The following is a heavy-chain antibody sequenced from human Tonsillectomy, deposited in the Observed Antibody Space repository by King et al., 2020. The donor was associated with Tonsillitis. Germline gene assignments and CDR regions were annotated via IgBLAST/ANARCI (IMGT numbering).Heavy chain of an antibody. CDR1: GGSLNSGPYY. J-gene: IGHJ4*02. CDR2: ISSGGTT. CDR3: TRRPSAQHIDS. Sequence: QLQESGPGLVKPSETLSLSCLVSGGSLNSGPYYWGWLRQPPGKTLEWIGSISSGGTTYYNPSLTGRVTISRDTSKSLFSLELISLTAADTAVYFCTRRPSAQHIDSWGQGTLVTVSS. D-gene: IGHD6-6*01. V-gene: IGHV4-39*07.